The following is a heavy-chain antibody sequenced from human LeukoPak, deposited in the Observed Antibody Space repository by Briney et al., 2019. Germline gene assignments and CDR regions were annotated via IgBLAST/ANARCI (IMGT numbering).Heavy chain of an antibody. J-gene: IGHJ4*02. V-gene: IGHV3-7*01. CDR1: GFTFSTFW. CDR2: INQDGSVK. Sequence: PGGSLRLSCAASGFTFSTFWMNWVRQAPGKGLEWVANINQDGSVKYYVDSVKGRFTISRDNAKNSLYLQMNSLRAEDTAVYYCARESRGNYFDYWGQGTLVTVSS. D-gene: IGHD3-16*01. CDR3: ARESRGNYFDY.